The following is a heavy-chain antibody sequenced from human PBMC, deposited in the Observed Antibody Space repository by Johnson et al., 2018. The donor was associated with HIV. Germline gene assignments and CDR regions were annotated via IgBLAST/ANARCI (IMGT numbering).Heavy chain of an antibody. CDR3: ARERDPQDAFDI. V-gene: IGHV3-30*04. CDR1: GFTFSSYA. J-gene: IGHJ3*02. Sequence: QEQLVESGGGLVQPGRSPRLSCAASGFTFSSYAMHWVRQAPGKGLEWVAVISYDGSNKYYADSVKGRFTISRDNSKNTLYLQMNSLRAEDTAVYYCARERDPQDAFDIWGQGTMVTVSS. CDR2: ISYDGSNK.